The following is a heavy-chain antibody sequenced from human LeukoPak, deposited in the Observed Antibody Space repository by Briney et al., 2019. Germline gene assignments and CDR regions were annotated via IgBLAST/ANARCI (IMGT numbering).Heavy chain of an antibody. Sequence: GGSLRLSCTASGFTFGDYAMSWVRQAPGKGLEWXXXXXXXXYGGTTEYAASVKGRFTISRDDSKSIAYLQMNSLKTEDTAVYYCTRHVLLWFGELRGYYFDYWGQGTLVTVSS. CDR3: TRHVLLWFGELRGYYFDY. CDR2: XXXXXYGGTT. J-gene: IGHJ4*02. CDR1: GFTFGDYA. V-gene: IGHV3-49*04. D-gene: IGHD3-10*01.